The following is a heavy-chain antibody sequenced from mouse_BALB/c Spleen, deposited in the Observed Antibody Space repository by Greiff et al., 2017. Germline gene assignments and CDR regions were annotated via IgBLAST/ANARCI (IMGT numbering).Heavy chain of an antibody. D-gene: IGHD2-2*01. CDR2: IYPGNSDT. Sequence: EVQLQQSGTVLARPGASVKMSCKASGYTFTSYWMHWVKQRPGQGLEWIGAIYPGNSDTSYNQKFKGKAKLTAVTSTSTAYMELSSLTNEDSAVYYCTRGGGLRRGGAMDYWGQGTSVTVSS. CDR1: GYTFTSYW. CDR3: TRGGGLRRGGAMDY. V-gene: IGHV1-5*01. J-gene: IGHJ4*01.